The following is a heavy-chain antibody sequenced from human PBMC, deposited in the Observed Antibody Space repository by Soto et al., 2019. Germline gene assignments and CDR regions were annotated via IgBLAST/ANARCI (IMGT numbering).Heavy chain of an antibody. J-gene: IGHJ5*02. CDR3: AKCLFIAVAGNWFDP. CDR2: INRDGNEK. CDR1: GFTFSSYW. V-gene: IGHV3-7*03. Sequence: GGSLRLSCAASGFTFSSYWMSWVRQAPGKGLQWVANINRDGNEKYYADSVKGRFTISRDNSKNTLYLQMNSLRAEDTAVYYCAKCLFIAVAGNWFDPWGQGTLVTVSS. D-gene: IGHD6-19*01.